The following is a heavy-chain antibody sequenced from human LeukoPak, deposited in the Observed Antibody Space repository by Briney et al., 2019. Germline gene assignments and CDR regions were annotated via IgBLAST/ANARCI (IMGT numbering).Heavy chain of an antibody. Sequence: ASVKVSCKASGYTFTGYYMHWVRQAPGQGLEWMGWINPNSGGTNYAQKFQGRVTITRNTSISTAYMELSSLRSEDTAVYYCARAQRDGYNLDYWGQGTLVTVSS. D-gene: IGHD5-24*01. V-gene: IGHV1-2*02. CDR2: INPNSGGT. CDR3: ARAQRDGYNLDY. J-gene: IGHJ4*02. CDR1: GYTFTGYY.